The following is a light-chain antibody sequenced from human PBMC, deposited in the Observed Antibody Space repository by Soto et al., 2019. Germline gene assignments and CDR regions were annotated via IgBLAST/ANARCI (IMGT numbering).Light chain of an antibody. Sequence: EVVLTQSPCTLSLSLGDRATLSCRASQRISSYLAWYQQKPGKAPRLLIYDASKRATGIPARFSGSGSGTDFTLTISTLEPEDFAVYYCQQRTIWPLTFGGGTKVEIK. CDR2: DAS. CDR3: QQRTIWPLT. V-gene: IGKV3-11*01. J-gene: IGKJ4*02. CDR1: QRISSY.